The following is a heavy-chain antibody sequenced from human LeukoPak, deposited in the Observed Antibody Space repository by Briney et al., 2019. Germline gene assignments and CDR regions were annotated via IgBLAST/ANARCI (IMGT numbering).Heavy chain of an antibody. J-gene: IGHJ4*02. Sequence: GGSLRLSCAASGFTFSAYAMTWVRQAPGKGLEWVSVISGNGGSTYYADSVKGRFTISRDNSKNTLYLQMSSLRAGDTAVYYCAKSSYYDSSGYYREYYFDYWGQGTLVTVSS. V-gene: IGHV3-23*01. CDR2: ISGNGGST. CDR1: GFTFSAYA. CDR3: AKSSYYDSSGYYREYYFDY. D-gene: IGHD3-22*01.